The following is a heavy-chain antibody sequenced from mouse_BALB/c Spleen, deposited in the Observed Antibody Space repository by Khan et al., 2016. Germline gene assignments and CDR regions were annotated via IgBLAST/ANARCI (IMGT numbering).Heavy chain of an antibody. CDR1: GYSFTNYW. V-gene: IGHV1-63*02. D-gene: IGHD1-1*01. CDR3: ARFYYGSSYWYFDV. Sequence: QVQLVQSGAELVRPGTSVKISCKASGYSFTNYWLGWVKQRPGHGLEWIGDIYPGGGYTNYNEKFKGKATLTADTSSSTAYLQLSSLTSEDSAVYFCARFYYGSSYWYFDVWGAGTTVNVSS. J-gene: IGHJ1*01. CDR2: IYPGGGYT.